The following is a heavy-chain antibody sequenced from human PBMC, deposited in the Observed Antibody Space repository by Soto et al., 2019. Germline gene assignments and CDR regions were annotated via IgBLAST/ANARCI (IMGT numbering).Heavy chain of an antibody. D-gene: IGHD2-2*01. CDR1: GGSISSYY. V-gene: IGHV4-59*12. CDR3: ARGIVVVPAAIVGWFDP. Sequence: SETLSLTCTVSGGSISSYYWSWLRQPPGKGLEWIGYIYYSGSTNYNPSLKSRVTISVDRSKNQFSLKLSSVTAADTAVYYCARGIVVVPAAIVGWFDPWGQGTLVTVSS. CDR2: IYYSGST. J-gene: IGHJ5*02.